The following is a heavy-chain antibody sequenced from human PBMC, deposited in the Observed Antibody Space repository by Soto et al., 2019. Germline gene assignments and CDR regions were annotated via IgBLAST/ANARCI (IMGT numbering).Heavy chain of an antibody. J-gene: IGHJ4*02. CDR2: ISYDGSNK. CDR1: GFTFSSYG. Sequence: GGSLRLSCAASGFTFSSYGMHWVRQAPGKGLEWVAVISYDGSNKYYADSVKGRFTISRDNSKNTLYLQMNSLRAEDTAVYYCAKDGPPYSSPAGFDYWGQGTLVTVSS. V-gene: IGHV3-30*18. D-gene: IGHD2-21*01. CDR3: AKDGPPYSSPAGFDY.